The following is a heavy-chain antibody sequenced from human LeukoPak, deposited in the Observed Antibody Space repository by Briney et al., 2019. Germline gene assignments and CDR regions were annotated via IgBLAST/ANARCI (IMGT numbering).Heavy chain of an antibody. V-gene: IGHV1-46*01. J-gene: IGHJ4*02. CDR1: GYTFTSYY. CDR2: INPSGGST. CDR3: ARGPRDYFDY. Sequence: ASVKVSFKASGYTFTSYYMHWVRQAPGQGIEWMGIINPSGGSTSYAQKFHGRVTMTRDTSTSTVYMELSSLRSEDTGVYYCARGPRDYFDYWGQGTLVTVSS.